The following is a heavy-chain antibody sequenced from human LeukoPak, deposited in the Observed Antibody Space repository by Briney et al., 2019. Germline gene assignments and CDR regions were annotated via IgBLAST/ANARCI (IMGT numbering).Heavy chain of an antibody. D-gene: IGHD1-1*01. CDR1: GGSISNY. V-gene: IGHV4-59*12. CDR3: TRELAGTTVED. J-gene: IGHJ4*02. Sequence: PSGTLSLTCIVSGGSISNYWSWIRQPPGKGLEWIGYIYYSGSTNYNPSLKSRVTISVDTSKNQFSLTLTSVTAADTALYYCTRELAGTTVEDWGQGTLVTVSS. CDR2: IYYSGST.